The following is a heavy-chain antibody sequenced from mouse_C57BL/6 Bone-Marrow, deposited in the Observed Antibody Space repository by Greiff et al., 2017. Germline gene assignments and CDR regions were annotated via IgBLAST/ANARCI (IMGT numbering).Heavy chain of an antibody. Sequence: QVQLKESGAELMKPGASVKLSCTATGYTFTGYWIEWVKQKPGHGLEWIGEILPGGGSTNYNEKFKGKATFTADTSSNTAYMQLSSLTTEDSAIYYCADGYYDYFDYWGQGTTLTVSS. D-gene: IGHD2-3*01. CDR3: ADGYYDYFDY. CDR2: ILPGGGST. CDR1: GYTFTGYW. J-gene: IGHJ2*01. V-gene: IGHV1-9*01.